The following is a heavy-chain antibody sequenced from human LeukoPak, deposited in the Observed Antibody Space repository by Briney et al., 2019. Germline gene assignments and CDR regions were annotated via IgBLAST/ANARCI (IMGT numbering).Heavy chain of an antibody. Sequence: PGGSLRLSCAASGFTFSSYAMHWVRQAPGKGLEWVAVISYDGSNKYYADSVKGRFTISRDNSKNTLYLQMNSLRAEDTAVYYCARDLHNRWERRYYYYMDVWGKGTTVTVSS. J-gene: IGHJ6*03. D-gene: IGHD1-1*01. CDR3: ARDLHNRWERRYYYYMDV. CDR1: GFTFSSYA. CDR2: ISYDGSNK. V-gene: IGHV3-30-3*01.